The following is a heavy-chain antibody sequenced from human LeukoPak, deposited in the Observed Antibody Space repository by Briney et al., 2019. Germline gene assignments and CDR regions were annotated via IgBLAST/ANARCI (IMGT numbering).Heavy chain of an antibody. V-gene: IGHV3-21*01. J-gene: IGHJ4*02. CDR2: ISSSSSYI. D-gene: IGHD5-12*01. CDR1: EFTFSSYS. CDR3: ARVAGGYDLYDRYYFDY. Sequence: GGSLRLSCAASEFTFSSYSMNWVRQAPGKGLEWVSSISSSSSYIYYADSVKGRFTISRDNAKNSLYLQMNSLRAEDTAVYYCARVAGGYDLYDRYYFDYWGQGTLVTVSS.